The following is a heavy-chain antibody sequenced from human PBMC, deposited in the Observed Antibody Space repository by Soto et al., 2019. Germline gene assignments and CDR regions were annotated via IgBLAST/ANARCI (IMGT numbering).Heavy chain of an antibody. Sequence: SETLSLTCTVSGGSISSDDYYWSWIRQAPGRGLEWIGYIHSSGSIYYNPSLKSRATMSMDTAGNQFYLKVWEGKGEDTAGEEGERERDGRHEEKSGKGKRPGGGKGTLVPVSS. CDR2: IHSSGSI. CDR3: ERERDGRHEEKSGKGKRPG. D-gene: IGHD3-16*01. J-gene: IGHJ1*01. CDR1: GGSISSDDYY. V-gene: IGHV4-30-4*01.